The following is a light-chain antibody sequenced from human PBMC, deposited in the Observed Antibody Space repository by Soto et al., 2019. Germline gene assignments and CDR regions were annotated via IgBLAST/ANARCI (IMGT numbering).Light chain of an antibody. Sequence: DIQTTQSPSSLSASVGDRLAITCRASQSISRGLAWYQQKPGKAPXXLIYDASTLESGVPSRFSGSGSGTEFTLTISCLHPDDFATYYCQHYSSVWAFGQGTKVDIK. J-gene: IGKJ1*01. CDR2: DAS. V-gene: IGKV1-5*01. CDR3: QHYSSVWA. CDR1: QSISRG.